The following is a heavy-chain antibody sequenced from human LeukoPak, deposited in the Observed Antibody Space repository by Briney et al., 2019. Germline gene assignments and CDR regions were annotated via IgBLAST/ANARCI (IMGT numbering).Heavy chain of an antibody. V-gene: IGHV4-39*01. CDR2: VFYSGSS. J-gene: IGHJ4*02. D-gene: IGHD5-12*01. Sequence: SETLSLTCTVSGDSISGSNSFWGWIRRPPGKGLEWIGHVFYSGSSYYNPSLKSRVTIPVDTSENQFSLRLSSVTATDTAIYYCARRGIKYSPSFFNSWGQGTLVTVSS. CDR1: GDSISGSNSF. CDR3: ARRGIKYSPSFFNS.